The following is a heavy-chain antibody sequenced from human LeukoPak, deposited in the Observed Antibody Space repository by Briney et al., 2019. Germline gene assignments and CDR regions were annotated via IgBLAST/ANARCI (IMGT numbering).Heavy chain of an antibody. CDR2: IHYRGNT. J-gene: IGHJ4*02. V-gene: IGHV4-39*01. Sequence: TSETLSLTCTVSGGSISSSSYYWGWIRQPPGNGLEWIGTIHYRGNTYYNPSLKSRVAISVDTSKNQFSLKLTSVTAADTAMYYCARLVGSSWYHEVLFGRDYWGQGTLVTVSS. CDR3: ARLVGSSWYHEVLFGRDY. D-gene: IGHD6-13*01. CDR1: GGSISSSSYY.